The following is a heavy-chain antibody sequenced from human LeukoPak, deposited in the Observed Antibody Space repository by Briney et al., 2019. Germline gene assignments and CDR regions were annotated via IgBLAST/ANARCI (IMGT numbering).Heavy chain of an antibody. V-gene: IGHV3-23*01. Sequence: TGGSLRLSCAASGFTFSSYAMSWVRQALGKGLEWVSAISGSGGSTYYADSVKGRFTISRDNSKNTLYLQMNSLRAEDTAVYYCAKRNLHPRGPAYWGQGTLVTVSS. J-gene: IGHJ4*02. D-gene: IGHD6-25*01. CDR2: ISGSGGST. CDR3: AKRNLHPRGPAY. CDR1: GFTFSSYA.